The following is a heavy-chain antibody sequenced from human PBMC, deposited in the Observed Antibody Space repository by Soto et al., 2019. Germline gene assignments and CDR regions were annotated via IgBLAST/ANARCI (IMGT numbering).Heavy chain of an antibody. CDR2: IYYSGST. CDR3: ARRYGYSFGY. Sequence: PSETLSVTCSVFGGSISSYYWSWIRQPPGKGLEWIGYIYYSGSTNYNPSLKSRVTISVDTSKNQFSLKLSSVTAADTAVYYCARRYGYSFGYWGQGTLVTVSS. D-gene: IGHD1-1*01. J-gene: IGHJ4*02. V-gene: IGHV4-59*08. CDR1: GGSISSYY.